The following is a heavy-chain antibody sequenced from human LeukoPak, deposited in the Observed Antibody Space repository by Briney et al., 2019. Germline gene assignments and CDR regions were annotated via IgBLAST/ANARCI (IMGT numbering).Heavy chain of an antibody. V-gene: IGHV3-23*01. CDR2: ISGSGGGT. CDR3: AKDRSWAATTTRLYSFDY. Sequence: GGSLRLSCAASGFTFNSYAMSWVRQAPEKGLEWVATISGSGGGTYYADSVKGRFTISRDNSKNTLYLQMSSLRAEDTAVYYCAKDRSWAATTTRLYSFDYWGQGTLVTVSS. CDR1: GFTFNSYA. D-gene: IGHD1-26*01. J-gene: IGHJ4*02.